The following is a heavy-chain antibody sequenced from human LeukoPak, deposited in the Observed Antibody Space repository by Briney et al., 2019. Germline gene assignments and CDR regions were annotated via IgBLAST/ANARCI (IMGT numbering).Heavy chain of an antibody. J-gene: IGHJ4*02. D-gene: IGHD3-3*01. V-gene: IGHV3-7*01. CDR2: IKQDGSEK. CDR3: ARAHYYDFWSGYYLFDY. CDR1: GFTFSSYW. Sequence: PGGSLRLSCAASGFTFSSYWMSWVRQAPGKGLEWVANIKQDGSEKYYVDSVKGRFTISRDNAKNSLYLQMNSLRAEDTAVYYCARAHYYDFWSGYYLFDYWGQGTLVTVSS.